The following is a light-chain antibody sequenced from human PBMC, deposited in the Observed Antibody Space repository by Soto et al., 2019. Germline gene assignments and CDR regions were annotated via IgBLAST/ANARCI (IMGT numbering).Light chain of an antibody. V-gene: IGLV2-14*01. J-gene: IGLJ3*02. CDR1: SSDVGGYNY. Sequence: QSALTQPASVSGSPGQSITICTGTSSDVGGYNYVSWYQQHPGKAPKLMIYEVSNRPSGVSNRFSGSKSGNTASLTISGLQAEDEADYYCSSYTSSSTWVFGGGTKLTVL. CDR2: EVS. CDR3: SSYTSSSTWV.